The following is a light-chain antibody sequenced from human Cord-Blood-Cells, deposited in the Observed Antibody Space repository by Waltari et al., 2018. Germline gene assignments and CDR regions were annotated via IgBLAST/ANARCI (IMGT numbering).Light chain of an antibody. CDR2: GAS. CDR3: QQYGSSYT. Sequence: EIVLTQSPGTLSLSPGERATLSCRASQSVSSSYLAWYQQKPGQAPRLLICGASSRATGIPDRFSGSGSGTDFTFTISRLEPEDFAVYYCQQYGSSYTFGQGTKLEIK. J-gene: IGKJ2*01. V-gene: IGKV3-20*01. CDR1: QSVSSSY.